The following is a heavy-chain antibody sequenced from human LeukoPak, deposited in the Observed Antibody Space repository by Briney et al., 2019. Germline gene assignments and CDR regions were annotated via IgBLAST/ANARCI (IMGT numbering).Heavy chain of an antibody. CDR2: INHSGST. CDR1: GGSFRGYY. J-gene: IGHJ4*02. D-gene: IGHD1-26*01. V-gene: IGHV4-34*01. Sequence: SETLSLTCAVYGGSFRGYYWSWIRQPPGKGLEWIGEINHSGSTNYNPSLKSRVTISVDTSKNQFSLKLSSVTAADTAVYYCSVGHFDYWGQGTLVTVSS. CDR3: SVGHFDY.